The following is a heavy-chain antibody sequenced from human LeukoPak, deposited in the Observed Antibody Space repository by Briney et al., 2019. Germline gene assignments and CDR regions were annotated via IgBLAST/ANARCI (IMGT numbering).Heavy chain of an antibody. CDR1: GFTLSAHW. D-gene: IGHD3-22*01. CDR3: VRDDDRPDNGLDY. J-gene: IGHJ4*02. CDR2: IKEDGSEI. V-gene: IGHV3-7*01. Sequence: GGSLRLSCAASGFTLSAHWMSWVRQAPGKGPEWVANIKEDGSEIYYVDSVKGRFTISRDIAKNSLYLQMNSLRAEDTAVYYCVRDDDRPDNGLDYWGQGTLVTVSS.